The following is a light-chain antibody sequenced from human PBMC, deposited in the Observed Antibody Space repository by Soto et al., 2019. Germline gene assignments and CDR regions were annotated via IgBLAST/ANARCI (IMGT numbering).Light chain of an antibody. CDR3: QQYYSTPLT. Sequence: DIVMTQSPDSLAVSLGERATINCKSSQSVLYSSNNKNYIAWYQQKPGQPPKLPIYWASTRESGVPDRFSGSGSGTDFTLTIRSLQAEDLAVYYCQQYYSTPLTFGGGHKVEI. J-gene: IGKJ4*01. V-gene: IGKV4-1*01. CDR1: QSVLYSSNNKNY. CDR2: WAS.